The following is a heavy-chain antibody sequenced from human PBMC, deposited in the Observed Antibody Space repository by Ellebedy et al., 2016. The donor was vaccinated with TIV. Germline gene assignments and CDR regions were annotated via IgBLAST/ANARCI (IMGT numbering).Heavy chain of an antibody. CDR2: IYHSGTT. Sequence: MPSETLSLTCTASGYSVSTGSYYWSWIRQAPGKGLEWIGYIYHSGTTNYNPSLKSRVTISIDTSKNQFSLNLSSVTAADTAVYFCARVLGTTPDYWGQGTLVTVSS. CDR1: GYSVSTGSYY. CDR3: ARVLGTTPDY. V-gene: IGHV4-61*01. D-gene: IGHD4-17*01. J-gene: IGHJ4*02.